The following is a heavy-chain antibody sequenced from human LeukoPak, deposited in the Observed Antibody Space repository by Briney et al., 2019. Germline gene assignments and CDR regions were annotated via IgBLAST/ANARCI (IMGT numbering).Heavy chain of an antibody. V-gene: IGHV3-23*01. J-gene: IGHJ4*02. Sequence: HAGGSLRLSCAASGFTFSAYAMTWVRQAPGKGLEWVSSISDSGGITHYTDSVKGRFTISRDSSKNTPYLEMNRLRAEDTAVYYCTKGGTAADIYCDFWGQGTLVTVSS. CDR2: ISDSGGIT. CDR1: GFTFSAYA. D-gene: IGHD1-7*01. CDR3: TKGGTAADIYCDF.